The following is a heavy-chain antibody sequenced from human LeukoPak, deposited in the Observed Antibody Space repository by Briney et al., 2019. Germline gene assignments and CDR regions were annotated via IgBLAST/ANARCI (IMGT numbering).Heavy chain of an antibody. CDR3: ARHRTPYGDYYFDY. V-gene: IGHV4-34*01. CDR1: GESFSGFY. CDR2: INHSGDI. J-gene: IGHJ4*02. D-gene: IGHD4-17*01. Sequence: SETLSLTCGVYGESFSGFYWSWIRQTPGKRLQWIGEINHSGDINYNPSLESRVTISVDTSKNQFSLKLSSVTAADTAVYYCARHRTPYGDYYFDYWGQGTLVTVSS.